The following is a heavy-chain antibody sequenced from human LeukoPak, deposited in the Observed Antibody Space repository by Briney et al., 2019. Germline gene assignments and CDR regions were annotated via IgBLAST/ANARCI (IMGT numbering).Heavy chain of an antibody. CDR1: GYTFTGYY. Sequence: GASVKVSCKASGYTFTGYYMHWVRQAPGQGLEWMGWINPNSGGTNYAQKFQGRVTMTRDTSISTAYMELSRLRSDDTAVYHCARLAGTTSYYYYGMDVWGQGTTVTVSS. CDR2: INPNSGGT. CDR3: ARLAGTTSYYYYGMDV. V-gene: IGHV1-2*02. D-gene: IGHD1-1*01. J-gene: IGHJ6*02.